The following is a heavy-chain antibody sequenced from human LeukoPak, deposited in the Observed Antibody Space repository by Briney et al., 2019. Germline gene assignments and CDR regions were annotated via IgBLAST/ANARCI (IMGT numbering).Heavy chain of an antibody. Sequence: SETLSLTCSVSGGSIISSSYYWGWIRQPPGKGLEWSGSIYYSGSTYYNPSLKSRVTISVDTSKNQFSLKFSSVTAADTAMYYCARVIKDTTMVRLTSDWFDPWGQGILVSVSS. V-gene: IGHV4-39*07. CDR1: GGSIISSSYY. D-gene: IGHD5-18*01. CDR3: ARVIKDTTMVRLTSDWFDP. CDR2: IYYSGST. J-gene: IGHJ5*02.